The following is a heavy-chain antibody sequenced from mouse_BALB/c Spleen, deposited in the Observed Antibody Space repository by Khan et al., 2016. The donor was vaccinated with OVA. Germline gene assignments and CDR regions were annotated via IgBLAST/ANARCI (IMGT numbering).Heavy chain of an antibody. V-gene: IGHV2-3*01. CDR1: GFSLTSYG. D-gene: IGHD2-1*01. CDR3: VKQNYGTLYAMDY. Sequence: QVQLKESGPGLVAPSQSLSITCTVSGFSLTSYGVNWVRQPPGKGLEWLGVIWGDGSTNYHSALISRLSISKADSKSQVFFKLNSLQTDDTATYFCVKQNYGTLYAMDYWGQGPAVTASP. J-gene: IGHJ4*01. CDR2: IWGDGST.